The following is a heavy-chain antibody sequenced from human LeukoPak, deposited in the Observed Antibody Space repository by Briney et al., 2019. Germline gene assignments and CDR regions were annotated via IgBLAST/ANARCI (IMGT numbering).Heavy chain of an antibody. Sequence: SETLSLTCTVSGYSINSGYYWGWIRQPPGKGLEWIGTIYHSGSTYYNPSLKSRVTVSVDTSKNQFSLKLNSVTAADTAVYYCARAGALGMDYWGQGTLVTVSS. CDR3: ARAGALGMDY. CDR1: GYSINSGYY. CDR2: IYHSGST. D-gene: IGHD7-27*01. V-gene: IGHV4-38-2*02. J-gene: IGHJ4*02.